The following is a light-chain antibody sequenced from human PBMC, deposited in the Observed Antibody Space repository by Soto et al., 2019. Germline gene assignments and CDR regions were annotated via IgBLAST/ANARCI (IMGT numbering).Light chain of an antibody. Sequence: DLQMTQSPSTLSASVGDRVTITCRASQSISSWLAWYQQKPGKAPKLLIYDASSLESGVPSRFSGSGSGTEFTLTISSLQPDDFATYYCQQYNSYWTFGQGT. V-gene: IGKV1-5*01. CDR2: DAS. J-gene: IGKJ1*01. CDR1: QSISSW. CDR3: QQYNSYWT.